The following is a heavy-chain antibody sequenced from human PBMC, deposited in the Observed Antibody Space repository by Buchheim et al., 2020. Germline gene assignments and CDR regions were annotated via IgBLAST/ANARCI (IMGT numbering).Heavy chain of an antibody. V-gene: IGHV1-46*01. Sequence: QVQLVQSGAEVKKPGASVKVSCKASGYTFTSYYMHWVRQAPGQGLEWMGIINPSGGSTSYAQKFQGRVTMTRDTSTSTVYMELSSLRSEDTAVYYCARGPPLRYFGWLLHSESYFDYWGQGTL. J-gene: IGHJ4*02. CDR3: ARGPPLRYFGWLLHSESYFDY. CDR1: GYTFTSYY. D-gene: IGHD3-9*01. CDR2: INPSGGST.